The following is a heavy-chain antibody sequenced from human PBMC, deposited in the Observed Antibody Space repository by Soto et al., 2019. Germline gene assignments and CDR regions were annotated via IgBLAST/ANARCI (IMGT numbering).Heavy chain of an antibody. Sequence: PSETLSLTCTVSGGSISSGDYYWSWIRQPPGKGLEWIGYIYYSGSTYYNPSLKSRVTISVDTSKNQFSLKLSSVTAADTAVYYCARLIRYSSGGSCIGRRYYFDYWGQGTLVTVSS. CDR1: GGSISSGDYY. V-gene: IGHV4-30-4*01. CDR2: IYYSGST. J-gene: IGHJ4*02. CDR3: ARLIRYSSGGSCIGRRYYFDY. D-gene: IGHD2-15*01.